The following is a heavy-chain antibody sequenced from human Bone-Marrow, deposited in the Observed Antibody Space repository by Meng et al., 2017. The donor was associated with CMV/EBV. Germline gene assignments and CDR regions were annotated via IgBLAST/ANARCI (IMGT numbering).Heavy chain of an antibody. CDR1: GVTLSSYA. CDR2: IISMFGPA. V-gene: IGHV1-69*05. Sequence: SVKVSCKVSGVTLSSYAFNWVRQAPGQGLEWMGGIISMFGPAKYAQKFQGRVTISTDESTSTVYMELSSLRSEDTAVYYCARDGGPKEYQLLDYGMDVWGQGTTVTVSS. J-gene: IGHJ6*02. D-gene: IGHD2-2*01. CDR3: ARDGGPKEYQLLDYGMDV.